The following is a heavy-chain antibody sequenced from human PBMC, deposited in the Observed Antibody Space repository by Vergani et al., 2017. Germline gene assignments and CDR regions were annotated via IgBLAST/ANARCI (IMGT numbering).Heavy chain of an antibody. V-gene: IGHV1-2*02. CDR1: GDTFSDYY. J-gene: IGHJ6*02. Sequence: QVQLVQSGAEVMKSGASVKVSCKASGDTFSDYYIHWVRQAPGQGLEWMAWINPNTGGTNYAQKFQGRVTMTRDTSISTAYMELSRLTSDDTAVYYCARELAAVSYYYGMDVWGQGTTVTVSS. CDR3: ARELAAVSYYYGMDV. CDR2: INPNTGGT. D-gene: IGHD6-13*01.